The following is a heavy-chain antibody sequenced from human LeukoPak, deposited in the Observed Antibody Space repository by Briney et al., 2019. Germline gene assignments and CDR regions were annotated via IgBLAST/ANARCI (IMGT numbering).Heavy chain of an antibody. CDR2: ISAYNGNT. CDR1: GYTFTSYG. D-gene: IGHD5-24*01. Sequence: ASVKVSCRASGYTFTSYGISWVRQAPGQGLEWMGWISAYNGNTNYAQKLQGRATMTTDTSTSTAYMELRSPRSDDTAVYYCARVARDGYTQHWGQGTLVTVSS. J-gene: IGHJ4*02. V-gene: IGHV1-18*01. CDR3: ARVARDGYTQH.